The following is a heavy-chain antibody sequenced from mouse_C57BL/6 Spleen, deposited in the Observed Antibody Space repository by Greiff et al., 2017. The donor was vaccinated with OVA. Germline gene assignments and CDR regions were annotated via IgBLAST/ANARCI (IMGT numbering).Heavy chain of an antibody. CDR3: ARDQRTAQATSPFAY. CDR2: ISDGGSYT. J-gene: IGHJ3*01. Sequence: EVKLMESGGGLVKPGGSLKLSCAASGFTFSSYAMSWVRQTPEKRLEWVATISDGGSYTYYPDNVKGRFTISRDNAKNNLYLQMSHLKSEDTAMYYCARDQRTAQATSPFAYWGQGTLVTVSA. CDR1: GFTFSSYA. V-gene: IGHV5-4*01. D-gene: IGHD3-2*02.